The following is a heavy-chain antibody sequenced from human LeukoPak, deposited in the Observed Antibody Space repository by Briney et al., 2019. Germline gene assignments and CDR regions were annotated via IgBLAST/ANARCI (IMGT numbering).Heavy chain of an antibody. CDR2: INWSGGST. V-gene: IGHV3-20*04. D-gene: IGHD3-3*01. Sequence: GGSLRLSCAASGFTFDDFAMSWVRQAPGKGLEWVSGINWSGGSTGYADSVKGRFTISRDNAKNSLYLQMNSLRAEDTALYYCASGSDYDFWSGYFAYWGQGTLVTVSS. CDR1: GFTFDDFA. CDR3: ASGSDYDFWSGYFAY. J-gene: IGHJ4*02.